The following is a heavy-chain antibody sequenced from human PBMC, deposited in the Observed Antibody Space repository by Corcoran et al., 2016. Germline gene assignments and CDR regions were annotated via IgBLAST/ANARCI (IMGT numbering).Heavy chain of an antibody. Sequence: QVQLVQSGAEVKKPGASVKVSCKASGYTFTSYGISWVRQAPGQGLEWMGWISAYKGNTNYAQKLQGRVTMTTDTSTSTAYMELRSLRSDDTAVYYGARVPVVPAAQAYYYYGMDVWGQGTTVTVSS. D-gene: IGHD2-2*01. J-gene: IGHJ6*02. V-gene: IGHV1-18*01. CDR3: ARVPVVPAAQAYYYYGMDV. CDR1: GYTFTSYG. CDR2: ISAYKGNT.